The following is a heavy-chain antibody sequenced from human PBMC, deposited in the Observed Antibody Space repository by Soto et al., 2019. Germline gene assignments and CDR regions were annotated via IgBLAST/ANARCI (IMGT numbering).Heavy chain of an antibody. D-gene: IGHD3-22*01. V-gene: IGHV3-21*01. CDR1: VFTFSSYS. CDR2: ISSSSSYI. CDR3: ARDTIGYDSSGYPI. J-gene: IGHJ3*02. Sequence: WWSLRLSCSASVFTFSSYSMNWFRQAPGKGLEWVSSISSSSSYIYYADSVKGRFTISRDNAKNSLYLQMNSLRAEDTAVYYCARDTIGYDSSGYPIWGQGTMVTVSS.